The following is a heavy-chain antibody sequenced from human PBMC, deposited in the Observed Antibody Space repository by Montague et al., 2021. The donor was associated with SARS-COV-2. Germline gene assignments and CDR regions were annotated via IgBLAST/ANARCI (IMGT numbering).Heavy chain of an antibody. V-gene: IGHV4-59*12. CDR3: ARATAGPAAIFMGFPRLIDAFDI. J-gene: IGHJ3*02. Sequence: SETLSLTCSVSGGSISSNYWSWIRQPPGKGLEWIGYIYYSGSTYYNPSLKSRVTISVDTSKNQFSLKLSSVTAADTAVYYCARATAGPAAIFMGFPRLIDAFDIWGQGTMVTVSS. CDR1: GGSISSNY. D-gene: IGHD2-2*01. CDR2: IYYSGST.